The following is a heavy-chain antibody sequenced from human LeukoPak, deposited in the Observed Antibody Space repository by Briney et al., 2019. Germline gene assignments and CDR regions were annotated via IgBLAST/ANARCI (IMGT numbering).Heavy chain of an antibody. CDR3: AKDGDSYGYY. D-gene: IGHD5-18*01. CDR2: LSGSGGST. CDR1: GFPLSSYA. J-gene: IGHJ4*02. Sequence: RSGGSLRLSCAVSGFPLSSYAMSWVRQAPGKGLEWVSGLSGSGGSTYYADSVKGRFTISRDNSKNTLYLQMNSLRAEDTAVYYCAKDGDSYGYYWGQGTLVTVSS. V-gene: IGHV3-23*01.